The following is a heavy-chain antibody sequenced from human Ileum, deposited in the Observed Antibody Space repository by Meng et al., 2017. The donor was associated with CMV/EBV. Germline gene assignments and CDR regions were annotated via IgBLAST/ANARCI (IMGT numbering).Heavy chain of an antibody. CDR2: IYYSGST. CDR1: GSIRSGGYY. D-gene: IGHD6-6*01. Sequence: GSIRSGGYYWSWIRQHPGKGLEWIGYIYYSGSTYYNPSLKSRVTISVDTSKNQFSLKLSSVTAADTAVYYCARDARQLGGTRWFDPWGQGTLVTVSS. J-gene: IGHJ5*02. V-gene: IGHV4-31*02. CDR3: ARDARQLGGTRWFDP.